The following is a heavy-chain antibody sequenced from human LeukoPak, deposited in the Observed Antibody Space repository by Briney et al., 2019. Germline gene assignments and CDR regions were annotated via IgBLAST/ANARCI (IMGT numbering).Heavy chain of an antibody. D-gene: IGHD5-24*01. CDR3: ASWLQLRLYGMDV. CDR1: GGSISSSNW. V-gene: IGHV4-4*02. CDR2: INHSGST. Sequence: SGTLSLTCAVSGGSISSSNWWSWVRQPPGKGLECIGEINHSGSTNYNPSPKSRVTISVDTSKNQFSLKLSSVTAADTAVYYCASWLQLRLYGMDVWGQGTTATVSS. J-gene: IGHJ6*02.